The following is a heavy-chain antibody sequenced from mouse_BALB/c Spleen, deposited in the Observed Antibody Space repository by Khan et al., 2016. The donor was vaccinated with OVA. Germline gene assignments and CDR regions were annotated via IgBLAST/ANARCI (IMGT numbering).Heavy chain of an antibody. Sequence: EVQLQESGPGLVKPSQSLSLTCTVTGYSITSDYAWNWIRQFPRNKLEWMGYISYSGSTSYNPSLKSRISITRDTSKNKFFLQLNSVTTEDTATYFCARSGYEAWFAYWGQGTLVTVSA. CDR2: ISYSGST. V-gene: IGHV3-2*02. J-gene: IGHJ3*01. CDR1: GYSITSDYA. D-gene: IGHD2-14*01. CDR3: ARSGYEAWFAY.